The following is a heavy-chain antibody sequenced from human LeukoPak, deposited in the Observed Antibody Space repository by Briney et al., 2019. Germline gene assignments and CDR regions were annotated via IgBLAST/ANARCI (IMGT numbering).Heavy chain of an antibody. V-gene: IGHV3-30-3*01. D-gene: IGHD4-17*01. CDR3: ARSADYGDSYFDY. CDR2: ISYDRSNK. CDR1: GFTFSSYA. J-gene: IGHJ4*02. Sequence: GGSLRLSCAASGFTFSSYAMHWVRQAPGKGLEWVAVISYDRSNKYYADSVKGRFTISRDNSKNTLYLQMNSLRAEDTAVYYCARSADYGDSYFDYWGQGTLVTVSS.